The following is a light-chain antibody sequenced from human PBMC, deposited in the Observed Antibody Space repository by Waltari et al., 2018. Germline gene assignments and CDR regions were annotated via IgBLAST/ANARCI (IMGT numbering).Light chain of an antibody. CDR1: LGTSNL. J-gene: IGLJ1*01. CDR2: HSS. Sequence: QSALTQPASVSGSPGQSVTITYTGALGTSNLVSWYQQLPGTVPKLILYHSSERPSGTSIRFSGARSGNTASLTIAGRQSEDEADYYCCSNNEGHTHVFGTGTRVTVL. CDR3: CSNNEGHTHV. V-gene: IGLV2-23*01.